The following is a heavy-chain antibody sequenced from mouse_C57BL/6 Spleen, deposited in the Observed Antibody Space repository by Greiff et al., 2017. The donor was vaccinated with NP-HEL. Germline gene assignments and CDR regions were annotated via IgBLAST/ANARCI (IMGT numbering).Heavy chain of an antibody. CDR3: SIYYGNSFDY. Sequence: VQLQQPGAELVQPGASVKVSCKASGYTFTSYWMHWVKQRPGQGLEWIGRIHPSDSDTNYNQKFKGKATLTVDKSSSTAYRQLSSLTSEVSAVYYCSIYYGNSFDYWGQGTTLTVSS. J-gene: IGHJ2*01. D-gene: IGHD2-1*01. CDR2: IHPSDSDT. CDR1: GYTFTSYW. V-gene: IGHV1-74*01.